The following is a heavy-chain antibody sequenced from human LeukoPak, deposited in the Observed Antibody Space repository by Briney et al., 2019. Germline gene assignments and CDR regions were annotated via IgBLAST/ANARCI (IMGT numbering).Heavy chain of an antibody. CDR3: APSQDSAGND. J-gene: IGHJ4*02. V-gene: IGHV3-7*01. D-gene: IGHD2-15*01. CDR2: IRHDGNAK. Sequence: PGGSLRLSCAASGFSFSDFWMSWVRQAPGKGLELVANIRHDGNAKNYVPSVRGRFTISRDNAKNSLCLQMNSLTVEDTAVYYCAPSQDSAGNDWGQGTLVTVSS. CDR1: GFSFSDFW.